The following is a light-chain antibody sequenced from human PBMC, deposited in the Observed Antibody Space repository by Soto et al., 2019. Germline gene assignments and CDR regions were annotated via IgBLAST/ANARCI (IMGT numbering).Light chain of an antibody. CDR2: AAS. CDR1: QSISTY. CDR3: QQSYSTPRT. Sequence: DIQMTQSPSSLSASVGHRVTITCRASQSISTYLNWYQQKPGKAPKLLIYAASSLHIGVPSSFSGGGSGTHFTLTISSLQPEDFAPYFFQQSYSTPRTFGPGTKVDIK. V-gene: IGKV1-39*01. J-gene: IGKJ3*01.